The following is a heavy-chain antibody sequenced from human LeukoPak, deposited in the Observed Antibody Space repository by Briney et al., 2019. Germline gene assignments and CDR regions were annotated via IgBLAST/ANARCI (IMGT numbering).Heavy chain of an antibody. CDR1: GFTFSSYG. CDR3: VREGGSGWYSGWFDP. Sequence: GGTLRLSCAASGFTFSSYGMSWVRQAPGKGLEWVANIKKDGSEKKYVDSVKGRFTISRDNADNSLYLQMSSLRAEDTALYYCVREGGSGWYSGWFDPWGQGTLVTVSS. V-gene: IGHV3-7*01. D-gene: IGHD6-19*01. J-gene: IGHJ5*02. CDR2: IKKDGSEK.